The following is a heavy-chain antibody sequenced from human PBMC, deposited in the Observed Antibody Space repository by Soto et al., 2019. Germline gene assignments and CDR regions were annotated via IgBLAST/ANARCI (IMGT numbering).Heavy chain of an antibody. J-gene: IGHJ5*02. Sequence: GESLKISCKGSGYTFTNYWIGWVRQMSGKGLEWMGIIFPRDSTTCYSPSFQGRVTISADKSLNTAYLQWSSLKASDTAMYYCAGATSLAKWFDPWGQGTLVT. CDR3: AGATSLAKWFDP. CDR2: IFPRDSTT. CDR1: GYTFTNYW. D-gene: IGHD5-12*01. V-gene: IGHV5-51*01.